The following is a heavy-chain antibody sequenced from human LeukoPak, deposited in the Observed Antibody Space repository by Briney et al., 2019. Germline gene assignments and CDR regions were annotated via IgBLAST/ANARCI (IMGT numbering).Heavy chain of an antibody. CDR1: GFTFSSFW. D-gene: IGHD6-19*01. J-gene: IGHJ4*02. Sequence: GGSLRLSCAASGFTFSSFWMNWVRQAPGKGLEWVANINQDGSEKFYVDSVKGRITISRDNAKNSVYLQMNSLRAEDTAVYYCARDRTVAGIVFDSWGQGALVTVSS. CDR3: ARDRTVAGIVFDS. CDR2: INQDGSEK. V-gene: IGHV3-7*01.